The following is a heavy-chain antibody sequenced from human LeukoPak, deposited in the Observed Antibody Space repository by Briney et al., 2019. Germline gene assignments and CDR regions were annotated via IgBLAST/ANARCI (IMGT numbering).Heavy chain of an antibody. Sequence: GGSLRLSCVGSGFTFSSYAMNWVRQAPGKGLEWVSSISSSSSYIYYADSVKGRFTISRDNAKNSLYLQMNSLRAEDTAVYYCARAPSPLAVAGTDYWGQGTLVTVSS. V-gene: IGHV3-21*01. D-gene: IGHD6-19*01. CDR2: ISSSSSYI. CDR3: ARAPSPLAVAGTDY. J-gene: IGHJ4*02. CDR1: GFTFSSYA.